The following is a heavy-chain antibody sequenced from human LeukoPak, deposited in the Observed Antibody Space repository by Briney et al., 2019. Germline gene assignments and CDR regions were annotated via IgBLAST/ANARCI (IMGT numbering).Heavy chain of an antibody. Sequence: SETLSLTCTVSGVSISSSSYCWGWIRQPPGKGLEWIGYIYYTGNMLYSPPLKSRVTISVDTSKNQFSLKLKSVTAADTAVYYCARGGDRSSWSIDYWGQGTLVTVSS. CDR1: GVSISSSSYC. CDR2: IYYTGNM. V-gene: IGHV4-61*05. CDR3: ARGGDRSSWSIDY. J-gene: IGHJ4*02. D-gene: IGHD6-13*01.